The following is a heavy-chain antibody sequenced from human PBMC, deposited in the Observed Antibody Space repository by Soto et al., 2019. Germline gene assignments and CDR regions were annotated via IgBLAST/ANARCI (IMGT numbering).Heavy chain of an antibody. CDR2: IYHSGST. CDR1: GGSISSGGYS. CDR3: ARDRNEGATGTLAFDI. V-gene: IGHV4-30-2*01. J-gene: IGHJ3*02. D-gene: IGHD1-1*01. Sequence: QLQLQESGSELVKPSQTLSLTCAVSGGSISSGGYSWSWIRQPPGKGLEWIGYIYHSGSTYYNPSLKSRVTISVDRSKNQFSLKLSSVTAADTAVYYCARDRNEGATGTLAFDIWGQGTMVTVSS.